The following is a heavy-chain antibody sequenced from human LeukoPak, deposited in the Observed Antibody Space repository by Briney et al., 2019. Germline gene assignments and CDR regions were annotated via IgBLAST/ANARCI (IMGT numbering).Heavy chain of an antibody. J-gene: IGHJ4*02. V-gene: IGHV4-34*01. CDR3: ARGPDLYYFDY. CDR2: INHSGST. CDR1: GGSFSGYY. D-gene: IGHD3-16*01. Sequence: RSSETLSLTCAVYGGSFSGYYWSWIRQPPGKGLEWIGEINHSGSTNYNPSLKSRVTISVDTSKNQFSLKLRSVTAADTAVYYCARGPDLYYFDYWGQGTLVTVSS.